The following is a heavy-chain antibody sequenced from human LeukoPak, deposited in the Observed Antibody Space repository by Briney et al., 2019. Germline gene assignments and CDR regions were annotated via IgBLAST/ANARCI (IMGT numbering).Heavy chain of an antibody. CDR3: ARDNRVVTIFGVVTRWWFDP. CDR1: GITVSSNY. V-gene: IGHV3-53*01. CDR2: IYSDDRT. J-gene: IGHJ5*02. D-gene: IGHD3-3*01. Sequence: GGSLRLSCAASGITVSSNYMSWVRQAPGKGLEWVSVIYSDDRTYYADSVKGRFTLSRDNSKNTLYLQLNSLRAEDTAVYYCARDNRVVTIFGVVTRWWFDPWGQGTLVTVSS.